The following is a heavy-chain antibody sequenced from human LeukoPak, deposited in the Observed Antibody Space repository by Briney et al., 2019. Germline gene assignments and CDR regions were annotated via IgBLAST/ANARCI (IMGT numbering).Heavy chain of an antibody. CDR2: ISGSGSFT. Sequence: GGSLRLSCAASGLTFSSYEMNWVRQAPGKGLEWVSYISGSGSFTHYADSVKGRFTISRDNAKNSVSLQMNSLRAEDTAVYYCARSSGSNRPFDSWGQGTLVTVSS. CDR3: ARSSGSNRPFDS. V-gene: IGHV3-48*03. D-gene: IGHD1-26*01. CDR1: GLTFSSYE. J-gene: IGHJ4*02.